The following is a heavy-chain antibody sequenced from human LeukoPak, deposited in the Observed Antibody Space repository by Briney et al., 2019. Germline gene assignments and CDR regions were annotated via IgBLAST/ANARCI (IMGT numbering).Heavy chain of an antibody. Sequence: SETLSLTCTVSGGSMSSHYWSWIRQPPGKGLEWIGSISYIGSTNYNPSLKSRVTISIDTSKNQFSLKLSSVTAADTAVYYCARDPTTVTKGLDIWGQGTMVTVSS. CDR2: ISYIGST. V-gene: IGHV4-59*11. CDR1: GGSMSSHY. D-gene: IGHD4-17*01. J-gene: IGHJ3*02. CDR3: ARDPTTVTKGLDI.